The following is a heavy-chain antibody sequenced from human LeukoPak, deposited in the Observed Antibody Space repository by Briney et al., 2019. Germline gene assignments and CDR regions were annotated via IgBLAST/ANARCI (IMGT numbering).Heavy chain of an antibody. Sequence: PSETLSLTCTVSGGSISSYYWSWIRQPPGKGLEWIGYIYYSGSTNYSPSLKSRVTISVDTSKNQFSLKLSSVTAADTAVYYCVRVGGSYPYGMDVWGQGTTVTVSS. D-gene: IGHD6-6*01. J-gene: IGHJ6*02. V-gene: IGHV4-59*01. CDR1: GGSISSYY. CDR3: VRVGGSYPYGMDV. CDR2: IYYSGST.